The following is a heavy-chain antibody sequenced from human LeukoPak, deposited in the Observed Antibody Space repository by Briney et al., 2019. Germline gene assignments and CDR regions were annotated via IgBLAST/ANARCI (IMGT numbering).Heavy chain of an antibody. V-gene: IGHV5-51*01. CDR3: ARHVSISSTSSFFDY. CDR2: IYPGDSNT. J-gene: IGHJ4*02. D-gene: IGHD2-2*01. CDR1: GYSFTSYW. Sequence: GESLKISCKGSGYSFTSYWIGWVRQMPGKGLEWMGIIYPGDSNTRYSPSFQGQVTISADKSISTAYLQLSSLKASDTAMYYCARHVSISSTSSFFDYWGQGTLVTVSS.